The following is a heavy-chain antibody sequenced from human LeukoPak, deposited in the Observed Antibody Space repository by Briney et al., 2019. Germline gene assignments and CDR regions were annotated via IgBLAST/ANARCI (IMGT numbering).Heavy chain of an antibody. CDR3: ARGPFTLTFGGPSLDY. D-gene: IGHD3-16*01. J-gene: IGHJ4*02. CDR1: GYTFTSYG. V-gene: IGHV1-18*04. CDR2: ISAYNGNT. Sequence: ASVKVSCKASGYTFTSYGISWVRQAPGQGLEWMGWISAYNGNTNYAQKLQGRVTMTTDTSTSTAYMELRSLRSDDTAVYYCARGPFTLTFGGPSLDYWGQGTLGTVSA.